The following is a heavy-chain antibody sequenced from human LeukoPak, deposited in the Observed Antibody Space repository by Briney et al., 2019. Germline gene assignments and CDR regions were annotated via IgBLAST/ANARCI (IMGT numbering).Heavy chain of an antibody. CDR2: ISGSGCRK. V-gene: IGHV3-23*01. D-gene: IGHD2-2*02. CDR3: AKDSVVPAAILVSGIDY. Sequence: GASLRVSCATHGFTVRSYAIGWVRQAPGKGQEWVSAISGSGCRKYYANYGKGRFTISRNNTKNPLYLQMNSLKAEDTAVYYCAKDSVVPAAILVSGIDYWGQGTLVTVSS. J-gene: IGHJ4*02. CDR1: GFTVRSYA.